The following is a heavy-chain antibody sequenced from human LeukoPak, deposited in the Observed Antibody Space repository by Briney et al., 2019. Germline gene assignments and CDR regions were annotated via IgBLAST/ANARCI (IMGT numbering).Heavy chain of an antibody. J-gene: IGHJ6*02. Sequence: SETLSLTCTVSGGSISSYYWSWIRQPPGKGLEWIGYIYYSGSTNYNPSLKSRVTISVDTSKNHFSLKLSSVTAADTAVYYCARDFSTFSGGSRYYYYGMDVWGQGTTVTVSS. D-gene: IGHD2-15*01. CDR3: ARDFSTFSGGSRYYYYGMDV. CDR2: IYYSGST. CDR1: GGSISSYY. V-gene: IGHV4-59*01.